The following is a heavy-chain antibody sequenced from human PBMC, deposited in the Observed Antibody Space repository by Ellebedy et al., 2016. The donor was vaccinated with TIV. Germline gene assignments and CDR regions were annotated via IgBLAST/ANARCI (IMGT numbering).Heavy chain of an antibody. CDR1: GGTFSSYA. D-gene: IGHD3-22*01. CDR3: AREMGMIVGFDY. Sequence: SVKVSXKASGGTFSSYAISWVRQAPGQGLEWMGGIIPIFGTANYAQKFQGRVTITADESTSTAYMELRSLRSEDTAVYYCAREMGMIVGFDYWGQGTLVTVSS. J-gene: IGHJ4*02. CDR2: IIPIFGTA. V-gene: IGHV1-69*13.